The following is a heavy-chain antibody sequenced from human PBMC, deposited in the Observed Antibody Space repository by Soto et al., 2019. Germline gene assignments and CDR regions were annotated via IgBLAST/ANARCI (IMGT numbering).Heavy chain of an antibody. CDR2: ISGSSGDSI. Sequence: PGGSLRLSCAASGFTFTTYSMNWVRQAPGKGLEWVSYISGSSGDSIYYENYVKGRFTISRDNAKNSLYLQMNSLRAEDTAVYYCARGDAGAFDPWGQGTLVTVSS. J-gene: IGHJ5*02. CDR3: ARGDAGAFDP. CDR1: GFTFTTYS. V-gene: IGHV3-48*01. D-gene: IGHD2-21*02.